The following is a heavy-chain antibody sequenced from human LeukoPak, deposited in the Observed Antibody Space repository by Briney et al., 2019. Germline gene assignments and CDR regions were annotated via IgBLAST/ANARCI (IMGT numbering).Heavy chain of an antibody. Sequence: PSETLSLTCTVSGGSISSGSYYWSWIRQPAGKGLEWIGRIYTSGSTNYNPSLKSRVTISVDTSKNQFSLKLSSVTAADTAVHYCAREGYQYYFDYWGQGTLVTVSS. J-gene: IGHJ4*02. V-gene: IGHV4-61*02. CDR3: AREGYQYYFDY. CDR2: IYTSGST. CDR1: GGSISSGSYY. D-gene: IGHD2-2*01.